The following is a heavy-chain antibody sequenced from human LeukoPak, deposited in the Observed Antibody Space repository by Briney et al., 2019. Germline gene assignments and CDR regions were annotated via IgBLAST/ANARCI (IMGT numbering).Heavy chain of an antibody. Sequence: SVKVSCKASGGTFSSYAISWVRRAPGQGLEWMGGIIPIFGTASYAQKFQGRVTITADESTSTAYMELRSLRSDDTAVYYCARVFHDSSGYYPYYFDYWGQGTLATVSS. CDR1: GGTFSSYA. D-gene: IGHD3-22*01. J-gene: IGHJ4*02. CDR3: ARVFHDSSGYYPYYFDY. V-gene: IGHV1-69*01. CDR2: IIPIFGTA.